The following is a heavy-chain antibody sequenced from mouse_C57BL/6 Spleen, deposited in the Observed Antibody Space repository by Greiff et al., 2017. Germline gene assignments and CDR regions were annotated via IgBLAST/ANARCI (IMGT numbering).Heavy chain of an antibody. J-gene: IGHJ3*01. V-gene: IGHV1-55*01. CDR2: IYPGSGST. D-gene: IGHD1-1*01. CDR3: ASTTVVATRAWFAY. Sequence: QVQLQQSGAELVKPGASVKMSCKASGYTFTSYWITWVKQRPGQGLEWIGDIYPGSGSTNYNEKFKSKATLTVDTSSSTAYMQLSSLTSADSAVYYCASTTVVATRAWFAYWGQGTLVTVSA. CDR1: GYTFTSYW.